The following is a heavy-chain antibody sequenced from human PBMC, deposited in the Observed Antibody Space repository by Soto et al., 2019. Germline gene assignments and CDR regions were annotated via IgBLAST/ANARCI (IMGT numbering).Heavy chain of an antibody. V-gene: IGHV5-51*01. J-gene: IGHJ6*02. CDR2: IYPGDSDT. CDR1: GCSFTSYW. Sequence: GASLKISGKGSGCSFTSYWIGWLSKMPGKGLEWMGIIYPGDSDTRYSPSFEGQVTISADKSITTAYLQWSSLKASDTVMYYCSRPSYRSSRYYGRDVCGQGTTVTV. CDR3: SRPSYRSSRYYGRDV. D-gene: IGHD6-6*01.